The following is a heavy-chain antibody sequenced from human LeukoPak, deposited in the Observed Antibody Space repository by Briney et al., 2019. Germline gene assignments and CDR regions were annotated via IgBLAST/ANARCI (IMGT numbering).Heavy chain of an antibody. CDR3: ARRSVTTVFDY. Sequence: SETLSLTCTVSGGSISSSSYYWGWIRQPPGKGLEWIGSIYYSGSTYYNPSLKSRVTISVDTSKNQFSLKLSSVTAADTAVYYCARRSVTTVFDYWGQGTLVTVSS. D-gene: IGHD4-11*01. J-gene: IGHJ4*02. CDR1: GGSISSSSYY. CDR2: IYYSGST. V-gene: IGHV4-39*01.